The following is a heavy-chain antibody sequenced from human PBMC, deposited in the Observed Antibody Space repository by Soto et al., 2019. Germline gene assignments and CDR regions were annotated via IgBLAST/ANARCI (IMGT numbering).Heavy chain of an antibody. CDR3: ARSPRSGYLHYYGMDV. CDR2: IYNSGST. Sequence: PSETLSLTCTVSDASISSDYWSWIRQPPGKGLEWIGYIYNSGSTKFNPSLKSRVTISVDTSKNQISLKLTSVTAADTAVYYCARSPRSGYLHYYGMDVWGQGTTVTVSS. V-gene: IGHV4-59*01. D-gene: IGHD3-3*01. CDR1: DASISSDY. J-gene: IGHJ6*02.